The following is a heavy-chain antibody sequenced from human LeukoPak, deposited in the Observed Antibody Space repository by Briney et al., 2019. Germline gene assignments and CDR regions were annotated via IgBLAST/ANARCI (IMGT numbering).Heavy chain of an antibody. CDR2: IHYSGST. V-gene: IGHV4-31*03. CDR3: ARDSYGSGSRTIDY. Sequence: PSQTLSLTCTVSGASISSGDYFWSWIRQHPGKGLEWIGYIHYSGSTNSNPSLKSRVTISVDTSKNQFSLKMTSVTAADTAVYYCARDSYGSGSRTIDYWGQGTLVTVSS. J-gene: IGHJ4*02. CDR1: GASISSGDYF. D-gene: IGHD3-10*01.